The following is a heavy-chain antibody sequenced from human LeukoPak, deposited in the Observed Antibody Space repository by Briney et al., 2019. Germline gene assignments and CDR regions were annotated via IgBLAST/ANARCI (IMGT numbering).Heavy chain of an antibody. CDR2: IYYSGST. Sequence: SETLSLTCTVSGGSISSSSYYWGWIRQPPGKGLEWIGSIYYSGSTYYNPSLKSRVTISVDTSKNQFSLKLSSVTAADTAMYYCARTKLVRAYDSSGYYYEDYWGQGTLVTVSS. CDR1: GGSISSSSYY. V-gene: IGHV4-39*07. CDR3: ARTKLVRAYDSSGYYYEDY. D-gene: IGHD3-22*01. J-gene: IGHJ4*02.